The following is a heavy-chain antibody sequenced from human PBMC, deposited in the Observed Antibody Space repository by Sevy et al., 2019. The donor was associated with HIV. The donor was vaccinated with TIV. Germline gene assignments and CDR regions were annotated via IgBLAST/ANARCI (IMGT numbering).Heavy chain of an antibody. V-gene: IGHV3-23*01. Sequence: GGSLRLSCAASGFSFNLYAMTWVRQAPGKGLEWVSTISVSGGSTYYADSVKGRFTISRDNAKNSLYLQMNSLRAEDTAVYYCARALVGATTSFDYWGQGTLVTVSS. J-gene: IGHJ4*02. CDR1: GFSFNLYA. D-gene: IGHD1-26*01. CDR2: ISVSGGST. CDR3: ARALVGATTSFDY.